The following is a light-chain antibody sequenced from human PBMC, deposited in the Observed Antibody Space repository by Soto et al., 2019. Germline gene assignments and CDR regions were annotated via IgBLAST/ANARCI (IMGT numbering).Light chain of an antibody. J-gene: IGKJ2*01. CDR3: QQSYGFPYT. Sequence: DIRMTQSPSSLSASVGDSVTITCRASQGINQYLNWYQQKPGKAPKLLIYVASSLQSRVPSRFSGSGSGTDLASTVSNLQPAHLETYYCQQSYGFPYTFGPGAEMQ. V-gene: IGKV1-39*01. CDR1: QGINQY. CDR2: VAS.